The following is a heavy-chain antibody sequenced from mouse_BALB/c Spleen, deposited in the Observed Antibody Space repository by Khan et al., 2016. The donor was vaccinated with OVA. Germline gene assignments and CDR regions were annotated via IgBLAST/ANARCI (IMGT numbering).Heavy chain of an antibody. CDR1: GFTFNSYA. V-gene: IGHV5-9-4*01. Sequence: EVELVESGGGLVKPGGSLKLSCAASGFTFNSYAMSWVRQSPEKRLEWVAEISSGGSYTYYPDTVTGRFTISRDNAKNTIYLEMSSLRSEDTAMYYCARGAYDYDETWFAYWDQGTLVTVSA. CDR3: ARGAYDYDETWFAY. J-gene: IGHJ3*01. CDR2: ISSGGSYT. D-gene: IGHD2-4*01.